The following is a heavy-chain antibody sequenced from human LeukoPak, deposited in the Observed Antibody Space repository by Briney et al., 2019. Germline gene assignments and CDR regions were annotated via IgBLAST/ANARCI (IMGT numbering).Heavy chain of an antibody. Sequence: SETLSLTCTVSGGSISSYYWSWIRQPPGKGLEWIGYIYYSGSTNYNPSLKSRVTISVDTSKNQFSLKLSSVTAADTAVYYCARGAPGITGTTYFDYWGQGTLVTVSS. CDR1: GGSISSYY. CDR2: IYYSGST. CDR3: ARGAPGITGTTYFDY. V-gene: IGHV4-59*01. D-gene: IGHD1-20*01. J-gene: IGHJ4*02.